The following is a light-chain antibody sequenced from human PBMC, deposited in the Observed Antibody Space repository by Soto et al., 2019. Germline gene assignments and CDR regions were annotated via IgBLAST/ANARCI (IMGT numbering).Light chain of an antibody. V-gene: IGKV1-39*01. Sequence: DIQMTPSPSSLSASVGDRVTITCRASQRVSTYLNWYQQRPGKAPKLLIYAASTLQSGVPSTFSGSASGTDFTLTISSLQPEDFATYYCHQTYSVPPTFGQGTKVDIK. J-gene: IGKJ1*01. CDR3: HQTYSVPPT. CDR1: QRVSTY. CDR2: AAS.